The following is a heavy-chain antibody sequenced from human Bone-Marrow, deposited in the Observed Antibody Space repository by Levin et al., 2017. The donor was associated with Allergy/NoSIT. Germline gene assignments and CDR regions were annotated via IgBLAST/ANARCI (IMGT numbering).Heavy chain of an antibody. CDR3: ARGTGTIDY. CDR1: GFTFSSYW. J-gene: IGHJ4*02. Sequence: GESLKISCAASGFTFSSYWMSWVRQAPGKGLEWVANIKQDGSEKYYVDSVKGRFTISRDNAKNSLYLQMNSLRAEDTAVYYCARGTGTIDYWGQGTLVTVSS. V-gene: IGHV3-7*04. CDR2: IKQDGSEK. D-gene: IGHD1-7*01.